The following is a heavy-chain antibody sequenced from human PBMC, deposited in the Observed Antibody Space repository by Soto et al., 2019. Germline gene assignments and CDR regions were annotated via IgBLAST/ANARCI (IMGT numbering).Heavy chain of an antibody. J-gene: IGHJ4*02. V-gene: IGHV3-49*03. Sequence: PGGSLRLSCTASGFTFGDYAMSWFRQAPGKGLEWVGFIRSKAYGGTTEYAASVKGRFTISRDDSKSIAYLQMNSLKTEDTAVYYCTRVFGVVAGTFDYWGQGTLVTVSS. CDR3: TRVFGVVAGTFDY. CDR1: GFTFGDYA. D-gene: IGHD6-19*01. CDR2: IRSKAYGGTT.